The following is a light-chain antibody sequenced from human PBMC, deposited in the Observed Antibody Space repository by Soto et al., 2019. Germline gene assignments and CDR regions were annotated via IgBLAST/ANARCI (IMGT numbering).Light chain of an antibody. CDR2: EVT. V-gene: IGLV2-23*02. CDR3: CSYAGSNTLWV. Sequence: QSVLTQPASVSGSPGQSITISCTGTSSDVGTYNLVSWYQQHPGKAPKLMIYEVTKRPSGVSNRFSGSKSGNTASLTISGLQAEDEADYYCCSYAGSNTLWVFGGGTKVTVL. CDR1: SSDVGTYNL. J-gene: IGLJ3*02.